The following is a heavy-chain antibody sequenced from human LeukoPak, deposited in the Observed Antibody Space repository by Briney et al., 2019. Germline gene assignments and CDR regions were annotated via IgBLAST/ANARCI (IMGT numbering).Heavy chain of an antibody. V-gene: IGHV1-2*02. J-gene: IGHJ6*02. CDR1: GYTLTGYY. CDR2: INPNSGGT. CDR3: ARRQGFAVGMDV. Sequence: GASVKVSCKASGYTLTGYYMHWVRQAPGQGLEWMGWINPNSGGTNYAQKFQGRVTMTRDTSISTAYMELSRLRSDDTAVYYCARRQGFAVGMDVWGQGTTVTVSS. D-gene: IGHD3-10*01.